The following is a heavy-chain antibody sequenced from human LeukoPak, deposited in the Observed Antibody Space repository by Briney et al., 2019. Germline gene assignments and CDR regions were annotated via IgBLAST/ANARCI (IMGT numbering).Heavy chain of an antibody. CDR2: ISAYNGST. J-gene: IGHJ3*02. CDR3: AREGQQLVPWGDRDAFDI. D-gene: IGHD6-13*01. Sequence: ASVKVSCKASGYTFTSYGISWVRQAPGQGLEWMGWISAYNGSTNYAQKLQGRVTMTTDTSTSTVYMELRSLRSDDTAVYYCAREGQQLVPWGDRDAFDIWGQGTMVTVSS. V-gene: IGHV1-18*01. CDR1: GYTFTSYG.